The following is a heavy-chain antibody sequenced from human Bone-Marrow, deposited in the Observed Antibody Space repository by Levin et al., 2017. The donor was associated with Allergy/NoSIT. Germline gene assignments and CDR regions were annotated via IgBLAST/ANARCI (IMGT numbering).Heavy chain of an antibody. J-gene: IGHJ5*02. Sequence: GGSLRLSCAASGFNFKSFGMHWVRQAPGKGLEWVALISYDGSHKSYADSVEGRFTVSRDNSRNTLFLQLNSLRVDDTAVYYCARGSREFDNWGQGTLVTVSS. CDR2: ISYDGSHK. CDR3: ARGSREFDN. V-gene: IGHV3-30*03. D-gene: IGHD2-2*01. CDR1: GFNFKSFG.